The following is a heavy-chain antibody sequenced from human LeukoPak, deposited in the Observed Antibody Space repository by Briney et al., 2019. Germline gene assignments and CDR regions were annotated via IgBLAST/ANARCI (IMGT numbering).Heavy chain of an antibody. J-gene: IGHJ3*02. D-gene: IGHD3-9*01. CDR3: ARSDDILTGYPDAFDI. CDR1: GGSISSYY. CDR2: IYYSGST. Sequence: SETLSLTCTVSGGSISSYYWSWIRQPPGKGLEWIGYIYYSGSTNYNPSLKSRVTISVDTSKNQFSLKLSSVTAADTAVYYCARSDDILTGYPDAFDIWGQGTMVTVSS. V-gene: IGHV4-59*08.